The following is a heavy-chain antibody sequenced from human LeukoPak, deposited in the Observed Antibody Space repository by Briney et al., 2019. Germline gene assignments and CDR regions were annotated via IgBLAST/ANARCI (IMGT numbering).Heavy chain of an antibody. CDR1: GGSISSSSYY. CDR2: IYYSGST. CDR3: ARGLGAVAGTLSYYYYMDV. J-gene: IGHJ6*03. D-gene: IGHD6-19*01. Sequence: PSETLSLTCTVSGGSISSSSYYWGWIRQPPGKGLEWIGSIYYSGSTYYNPSLKSRVTISVDTSKNQFSLKLSSVAAADTAVYYCARGLGAVAGTLSYYYYMDVWGKGTTVTVSS. V-gene: IGHV4-39*07.